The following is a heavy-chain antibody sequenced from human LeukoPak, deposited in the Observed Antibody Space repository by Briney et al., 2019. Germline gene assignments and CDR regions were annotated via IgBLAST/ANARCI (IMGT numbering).Heavy chain of an antibody. J-gene: IGHJ4*02. Sequence: PVASVKVSCKASGYTFTSYYMHWVRQAPGQGLEWMGIINPSGGSTSYAQKFQGRVTMTRDTSTSTVYMELSSLRSEDTAVYYCARSTAGSNYAPRTLDYWGQGTLVTVSS. CDR3: ARSTAGSNYAPRTLDY. D-gene: IGHD4-11*01. V-gene: IGHV1-46*01. CDR2: INPSGGST. CDR1: GYTFTSYY.